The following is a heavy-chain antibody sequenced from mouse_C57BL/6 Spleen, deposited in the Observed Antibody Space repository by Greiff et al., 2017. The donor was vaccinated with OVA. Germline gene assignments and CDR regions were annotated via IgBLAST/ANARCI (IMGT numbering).Heavy chain of an antibody. CDR3: ARSSYYYGSSYDAMDY. CDR1: GYTFTSYW. J-gene: IGHJ4*01. Sequence: QVQLQQSGAELVKPGASVKLSCKASGYTFTSYWMQWVKQRPGQGLEWIGEIDPSDSYTNYNQKFKGKATLTVDTSSSTAYMQLSSLTSEDSAVYYCARSSYYYGSSYDAMDYWGQGTSVTVSS. D-gene: IGHD1-1*01. CDR2: IDPSDSYT. V-gene: IGHV1-50*01.